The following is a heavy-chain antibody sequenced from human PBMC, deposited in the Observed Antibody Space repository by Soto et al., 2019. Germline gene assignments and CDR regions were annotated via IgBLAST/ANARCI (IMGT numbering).Heavy chain of an antibody. CDR1: GGSISSYY. J-gene: IGHJ4*02. CDR2: INHSGST. D-gene: IGHD3-10*01. V-gene: IGHV4-34*01. CDR3: ARHTGRSYYGSGRIGFNY. Sequence: SETLSLTCTVSGGSISSYYWSWIRQPPGKGLEWIGEINHSGSTNYNPSLRSRVTISVDTSKNQFSLKLSSVTAADTAVYYCARHTGRSYYGSGRIGFNYWGQGTLVTVSS.